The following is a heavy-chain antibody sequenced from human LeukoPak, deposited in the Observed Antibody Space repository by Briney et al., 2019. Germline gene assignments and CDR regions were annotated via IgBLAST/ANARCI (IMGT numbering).Heavy chain of an antibody. Sequence: PGGSLRLSCAASALSLSIYAMSWVRQAPGKGLGWVSAIGGDSTYYADTVKGRITISRDNSKNTLFLQMNSLRAEDTAVHYCAKYSGSGSKTFDIWGQGTMVTVSS. CDR1: ALSLSIYA. V-gene: IGHV3-23*01. CDR2: IGGDST. D-gene: IGHD3-10*01. J-gene: IGHJ3*02. CDR3: AKYSGSGSKTFDI.